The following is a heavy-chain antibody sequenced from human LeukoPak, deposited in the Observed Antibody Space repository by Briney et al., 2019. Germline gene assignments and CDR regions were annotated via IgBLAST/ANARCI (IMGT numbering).Heavy chain of an antibody. CDR1: GFTFSSYG. J-gene: IGHJ3*02. CDR2: IRYDGSNK. V-gene: IGHV3-30*02. D-gene: IGHD3-10*01. Sequence: GSLRLSCAASGFTFSSYGMHWVRQAPGKGLKWVAFIRYDGSNKYYADSVKGRFTISRGNSKNTLYLQMNSLRAEDTAVYYCAKDSHYYGAGSYYKGAFDIWGQGTMVTVSS. CDR3: AKDSHYYGAGSYYKGAFDI.